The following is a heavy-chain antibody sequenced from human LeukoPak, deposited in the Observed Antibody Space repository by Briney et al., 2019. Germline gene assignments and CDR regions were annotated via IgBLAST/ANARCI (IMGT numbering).Heavy chain of an antibody. J-gene: IGHJ6*01. CDR2: ISSSGSYI. Sequence: GGSLRLSCAASGFTFSSYSMNWVRQAPGKGLEWVSSISSSGSYIYDADSVKGRFTISRDNAKNSLYLQMNSLRAEDTAVYYCATARAVTRAGMDVWGQGTTVTVSS. D-gene: IGHD3-10*01. CDR1: GFTFSSYS. V-gene: IGHV3-21*01. CDR3: ATARAVTRAGMDV.